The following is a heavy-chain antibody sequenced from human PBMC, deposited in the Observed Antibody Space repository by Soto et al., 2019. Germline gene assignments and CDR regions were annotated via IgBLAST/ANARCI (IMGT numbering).Heavy chain of an antibody. D-gene: IGHD3-10*01. CDR2: IKHDGNEK. Sequence: EVHLDESGGGLVQPGGSLRLSCVASGCTFSDYWMSWVRQVPGRGPEWLANIKHDGNEKYYVDFVKGRFTISRDNAKNSLFLQMNSLRVEDTAVYYCARGTYHYGSGSPFDYWGQGTLVTVSS. CDR1: GCTFSDYW. V-gene: IGHV3-7*04. CDR3: ARGTYHYGSGSPFDY. J-gene: IGHJ4*02.